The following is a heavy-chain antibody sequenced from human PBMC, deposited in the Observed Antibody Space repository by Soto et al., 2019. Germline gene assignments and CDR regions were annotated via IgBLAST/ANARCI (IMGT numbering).Heavy chain of an antibody. Sequence: QVQLVQSGAEVKKPGASVKVSCKASGYTFTGYYMHWVRQAPGQGLEWMGWINPKSGGTNYAQNFQGRVTMTRDTSINTAYMELSRLRSDDTAVYYCAPGGPVGAVCIHFDCWGQGTLVNVSS. J-gene: IGHJ4*02. V-gene: IGHV1-2*02. CDR2: INPKSGGT. CDR1: GYTFTGYY. D-gene: IGHD3-16*01. CDR3: APGGPVGAVCIHFDC.